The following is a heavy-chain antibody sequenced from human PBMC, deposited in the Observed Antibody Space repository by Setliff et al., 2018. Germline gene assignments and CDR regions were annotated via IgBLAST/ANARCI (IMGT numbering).Heavy chain of an antibody. Sequence: GGSLRLSCGASGFTYNNCWVSWVRQAPGKGLEWLASINPDGSEKYYVDSVKGRFTISRDNAKNSLSLQMNSLRTEDTAVYYCAKDRDNRWHNFDSWGHGVLVTVSS. CDR2: INPDGSEK. J-gene: IGHJ4*01. CDR1: GFTYNNCW. CDR3: AKDRDNRWHNFDS. D-gene: IGHD1-1*01. V-gene: IGHV3-7*01.